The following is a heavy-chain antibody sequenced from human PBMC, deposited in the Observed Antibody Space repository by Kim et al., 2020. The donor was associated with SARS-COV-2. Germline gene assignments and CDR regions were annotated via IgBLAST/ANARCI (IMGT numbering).Heavy chain of an antibody. CDR1: GFTFSSYA. V-gene: IGHV3-30-3*01. CDR2: ISYDGSNK. Sequence: GSLRLSCAASGFTFSSYAMHWVRQAPGKGLEWVAVISYDGSNKYYADSVKGRFTISRDNSKNTLYLQMNSLRAEDTAVYYCARALERQGRGIDYWGQGTLVTVSS. D-gene: IGHD1-1*01. CDR3: ARALERQGRGIDY. J-gene: IGHJ4*02.